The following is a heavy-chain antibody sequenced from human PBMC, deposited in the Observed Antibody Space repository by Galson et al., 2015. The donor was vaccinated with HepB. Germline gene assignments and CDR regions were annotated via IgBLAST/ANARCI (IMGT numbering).Heavy chain of an antibody. V-gene: IGHV3-64D*06. Sequence: SLRLSCAASGFSFSSYAMHWVRQAPGKGLEYVSAISSDGKDAYYGASVKGRFTISRDNSKNTLYLQMSSLRPEDTAVYYCVNMWRFGEIGPEYFDYWGQGTLVTVS. J-gene: IGHJ4*02. D-gene: IGHD3-10*01. CDR3: VNMWRFGEIGPEYFDY. CDR1: GFSFSSYA. CDR2: ISSDGKDA.